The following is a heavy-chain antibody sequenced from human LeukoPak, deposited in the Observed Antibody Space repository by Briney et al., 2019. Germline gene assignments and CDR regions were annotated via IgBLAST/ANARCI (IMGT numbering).Heavy chain of an antibody. D-gene: IGHD2-8*01. CDR1: GFSFSSNW. J-gene: IGHJ5*02. CDR2: IKKDGSEK. V-gene: IGHV3-7*01. CDR3: ARDGLMVYAMSPNWFDP. Sequence: RGSLRLSCVASGFSFSSNWMSWVSQAQGEGREWVANIKKDGSEKNYMDSVKGRFTISTDNAKNSLYMQMSRLRAEDTAVSYCARDGLMVYAMSPNWFDPWGQGTLVTVSS.